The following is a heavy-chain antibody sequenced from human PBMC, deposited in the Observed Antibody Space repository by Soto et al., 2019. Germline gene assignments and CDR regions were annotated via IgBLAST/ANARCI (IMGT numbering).Heavy chain of an antibody. Sequence: GGSLRLSCAASGFTFSDYYMSWIRQAPGKGLEWVSYISSSSSYTNYADSVKGRFTISRDNAKNSLYLQMNSLRAEDTAVYYCARDRRDWGNRTFDIWGQGTMVTVSS. D-gene: IGHD7-27*01. V-gene: IGHV3-11*06. CDR2: ISSSSSYT. CDR3: ARDRRDWGNRTFDI. J-gene: IGHJ3*02. CDR1: GFTFSDYY.